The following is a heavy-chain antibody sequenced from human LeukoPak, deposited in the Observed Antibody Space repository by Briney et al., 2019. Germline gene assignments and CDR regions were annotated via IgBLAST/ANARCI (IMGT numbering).Heavy chain of an antibody. CDR1: GFTFSGHN. CDR3: TTEPSFDI. Sequence: QSGGSLRLSCAASGFTFSGHNMNWVRQAPGKGLEWISFVSISSGTIYYADSVNGRFRISRDNAKSSLDLEMNSLKTEDTAVYYCTTEPSFDIWGQGTMVTVSS. V-gene: IGHV3-48*04. J-gene: IGHJ3*02. CDR2: VSISSGTI.